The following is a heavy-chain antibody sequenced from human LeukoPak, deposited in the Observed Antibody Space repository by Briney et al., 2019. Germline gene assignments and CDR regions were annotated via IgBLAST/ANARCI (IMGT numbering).Heavy chain of an antibody. CDR2: IYHSGST. CDR3: ARVDPPAFDI. CDR1: GFPFNKYS. J-gene: IGHJ3*02. Sequence: PGGSLRLSCAASGFPFNKYSMTWVRQPPGKGLEWIGEIYHSGSTNYNPSLKSRVTISVDKSKNQFSLKLSSVTAADTAVYYCARVDPPAFDIWGQGTMVTVSS. V-gene: IGHV4-4*02.